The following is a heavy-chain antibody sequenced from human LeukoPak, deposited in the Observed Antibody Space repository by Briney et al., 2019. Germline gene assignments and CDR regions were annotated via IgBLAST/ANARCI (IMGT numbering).Heavy chain of an antibody. CDR1: GFTLSSYA. V-gene: IGHV3-30-3*01. J-gene: IGHJ6*02. Sequence: PGRSLRLSCAASGFTLSSYAMHWVRQAPGKGLEWVAVISYDGSNKYYADSVKGRFTISRDNSKNTLYLQMNSLRAEDTAVYYCARPLARYDGDSSGYYYAVYYYGMDVWGQGTTVTVSS. D-gene: IGHD3-22*01. CDR3: ARPLARYDGDSSGYYYAVYYYGMDV. CDR2: ISYDGSNK.